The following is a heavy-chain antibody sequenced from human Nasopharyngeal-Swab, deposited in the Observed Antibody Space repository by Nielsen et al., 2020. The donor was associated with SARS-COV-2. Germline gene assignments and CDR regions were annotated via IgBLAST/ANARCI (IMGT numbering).Heavy chain of an antibody. CDR2: ISWNSGTT. V-gene: IGHV3-9*01. J-gene: IGHJ3*02. D-gene: IGHD1-7*01. CDR3: AKETGTVPVAFDI. Sequence: GGSLRLSCVASGFIFDDYAMHWVRQAPGKGLEWVSSISWNSGTTDYGASVKGRFTISRDNAENSVYLKMNSLRPEDTAFYYCAKETGTVPVAFDIWGQGTVVTVSS. CDR1: GFIFDDYA.